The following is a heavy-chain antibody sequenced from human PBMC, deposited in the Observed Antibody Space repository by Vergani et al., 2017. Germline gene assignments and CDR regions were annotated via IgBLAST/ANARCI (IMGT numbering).Heavy chain of an antibody. CDR3: ARAPIRAAAGSGDAFDI. CDR1: GGSISSSSYY. J-gene: IGHJ3*02. V-gene: IGHV4-39*07. Sequence: QLQLQESGPGLVKPSETLSLTCTVSGGSISSSSYYWGWIRQPPGKGLEWIGSIYYSGSTYSNPSLKSRVTISLDTSKNQFSLKLSSVTDADTAVYYCARAPIRAAAGSGDAFDIWGQGTMVTVSS. CDR2: IYYSGST. D-gene: IGHD6-13*01.